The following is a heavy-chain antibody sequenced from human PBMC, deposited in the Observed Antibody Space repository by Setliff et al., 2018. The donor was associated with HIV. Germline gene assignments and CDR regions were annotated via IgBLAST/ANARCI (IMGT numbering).Heavy chain of an antibody. J-gene: IGHJ6*03. CDR1: GGSIRSYY. CDR2: IYNSAST. CDR3: ARETYYYDNPQYYYYYMDV. Sequence: PSETLSLTCTVSGGSIRSYYWTWIRQPPGKGLEWIGYIYNSASTSYNPSLRSRVTISVDTSKNQFSLKLSSVTAADTAVYYCARETYYYDNPQYYYYYMDVWGKGTTVTVSS. D-gene: IGHD3-22*01. V-gene: IGHV4-4*09.